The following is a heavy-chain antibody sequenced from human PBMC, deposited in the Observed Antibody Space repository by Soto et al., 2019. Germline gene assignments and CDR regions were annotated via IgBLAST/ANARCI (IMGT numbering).Heavy chain of an antibody. J-gene: IGHJ4*02. CDR3: ARVGDYGDYAFDF. Sequence: QVQLQESGPGLVKPSQTLSLTCTVSGDFLTSAGYYWSWIRQHPGKGLEWIGYIYYSGSTYYTPSLKSRATISLDTSKHLFSLRLNSVTAADTAIYYCARVGDYGDYAFDFWGQGTLVTVSS. CDR1: GDFLTSAGYY. D-gene: IGHD4-17*01. CDR2: IYYSGST. V-gene: IGHV4-31*03.